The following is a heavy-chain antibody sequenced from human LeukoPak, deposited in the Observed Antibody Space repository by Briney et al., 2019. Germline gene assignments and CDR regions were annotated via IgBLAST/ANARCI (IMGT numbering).Heavy chain of an antibody. CDR3: ARGNIYDSSGYYDKTDY. D-gene: IGHD3-22*01. Sequence: GSSVKVSCKASGGTFSSYAISWVRQAPGQGLEWMGGIIPIFGTANYAQKFQGRVTITADESASTAYMELSSLRSEDTAVYYCARGNIYDSSGYYDKTDYWGQGTLVTVSS. CDR2: IIPIFGTA. J-gene: IGHJ4*02. V-gene: IGHV1-69*01. CDR1: GGTFSSYA.